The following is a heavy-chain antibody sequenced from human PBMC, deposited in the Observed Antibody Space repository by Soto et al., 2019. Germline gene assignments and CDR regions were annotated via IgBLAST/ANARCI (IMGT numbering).Heavy chain of an antibody. CDR1: GYTLTELS. V-gene: IGHV1-24*01. CDR2: FDPEDGET. D-gene: IGHD3-22*01. CDR3: ATVDPQYYYDSSNYDY. Sequence: QVQLVQSGAEVKKPGASVKVSCKVSGYTLTELSMHWVRQAPGKGLEWMGGFDPEDGETIYAQKFQGRVTMTEDTSKDTAYMELSSLRSEDAAVYYCATVDPQYYYDSSNYDYWGQGTLVTGSS. J-gene: IGHJ4*02.